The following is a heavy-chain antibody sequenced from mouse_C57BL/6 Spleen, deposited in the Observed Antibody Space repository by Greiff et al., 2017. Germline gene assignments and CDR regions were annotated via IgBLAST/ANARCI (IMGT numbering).Heavy chain of an antibody. CDR2: INPGSGGT. Sequence: QVQLQQSGAELVRPGTSVKVSCKASGYAFTNYLIEWVKQRPGQGLEWIGVINPGSGGTNYNEKFKGKATLTADKSYSTAYMQLSSLTSEDSAVYFCARSGSSYWYFDVWGTGTTVTVSS. D-gene: IGHD1-1*01. J-gene: IGHJ1*03. V-gene: IGHV1-54*01. CDR3: ARSGSSYWYFDV. CDR1: GYAFTNYL.